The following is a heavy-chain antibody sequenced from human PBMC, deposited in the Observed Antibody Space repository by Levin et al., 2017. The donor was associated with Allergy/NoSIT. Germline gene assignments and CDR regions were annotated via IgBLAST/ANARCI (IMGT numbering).Heavy chain of an antibody. CDR3: ERELGHGYDS. V-gene: IGHV1-69*04. J-gene: IGHJ5*01. CDR1: GGTYNTYR. Sequence: KISCKASGGTYNTYRFTWVRQAPGQGLEWMGRTIAALDYTKYAQKFQGRVTIVADKSATTVSLELSSLTFEDTAVYYCERELGHGYDSWGQGTLVTVSS. CDR2: TIAALDYT. D-gene: IGHD5-24*01.